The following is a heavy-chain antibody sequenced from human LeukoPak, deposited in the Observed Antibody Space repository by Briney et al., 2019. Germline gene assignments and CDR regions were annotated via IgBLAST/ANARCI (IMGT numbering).Heavy chain of an antibody. Sequence: GGSLRLSCAASGFTFSSYEMNWVRQAPGKELEWVSYIGYRGRSIYYADSVKGRFTISRDNAKNSLYLQMNSLRAEDTAVYYCARVGYYASGPFSYFDYWGQGTLVTVSS. CDR1: GFTFSSYE. CDR3: ARVGYYASGPFSYFDY. CDR2: IGYRGRSI. V-gene: IGHV3-48*03. J-gene: IGHJ4*02. D-gene: IGHD3-10*01.